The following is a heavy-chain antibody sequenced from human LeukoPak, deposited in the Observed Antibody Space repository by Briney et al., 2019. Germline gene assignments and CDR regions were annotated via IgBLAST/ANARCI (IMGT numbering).Heavy chain of an antibody. D-gene: IGHD3-10*01. Sequence: KPSETLSLTCTVSGGSISSGSYYWGWIRQPPGKGLEWIATIYYSGSPYYNPSLKSRVTISIDTSKNQFSLKLTSVTAADTAVYYCARRASYGSGSYFDYWGQGTLVTVSA. CDR2: IYYSGSP. CDR1: GGSISSGSYY. J-gene: IGHJ4*02. CDR3: ARRASYGSGSYFDY. V-gene: IGHV4-39*07.